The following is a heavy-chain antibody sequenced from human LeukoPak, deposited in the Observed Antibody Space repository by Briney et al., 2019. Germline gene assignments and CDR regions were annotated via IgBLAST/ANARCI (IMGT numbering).Heavy chain of an antibody. J-gene: IGHJ6*02. Sequence: PGGSLRLSCAASGFTFSSYGMPWVRQAPGKGLEWVAVISYDGSNKYYADSVKGRFTISRDNSKNTLYLQMNSLRAEDTAVYYCAVVVVPAAHYYYYGMDVWGQGTTVTVSS. D-gene: IGHD2-2*01. CDR2: ISYDGSNK. CDR3: AVVVVPAAHYYYYGMDV. CDR1: GFTFSSYG. V-gene: IGHV3-30*03.